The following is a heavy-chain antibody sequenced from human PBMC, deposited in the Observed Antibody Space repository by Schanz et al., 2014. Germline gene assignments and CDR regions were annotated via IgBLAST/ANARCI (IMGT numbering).Heavy chain of an antibody. J-gene: IGHJ6*02. CDR1: GFTFSDYA. CDR2: SSYDVSIN. CDR3: ARGPSRGTYYYGMDV. D-gene: IGHD2-2*01. V-gene: IGHV3-30*04. Sequence: VQLVESGGGLVQPGGSLIISCSASGFTFSDYALHWVRQAPGKGLEWVALSSYDVSINDYSDSVKGRFTISRDNSKDTLYLQMNSLRDEDTAVYYCARGPSRGTYYYGMDVWGQGTTVTVSS.